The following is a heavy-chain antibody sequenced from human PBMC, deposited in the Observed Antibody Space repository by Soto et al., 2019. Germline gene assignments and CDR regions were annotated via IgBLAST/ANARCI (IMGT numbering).Heavy chain of an antibody. V-gene: IGHV1-18*01. CDR2: ISAYNGNT. D-gene: IGHD2-2*03. CDR3: ARLNGYCISTNCHGYYGMDV. J-gene: IGHJ6*02. Sequence: VKVSCKASGYTFISYGISWVRQAPGQGLEWMGWISAYNGNTNYAQKFQGRVTMSTDTSTSTAYMELRSLRSDDTAVYYCARLNGYCISTNCHGYYGMDVWGQGTTVTVSS. CDR1: GYTFISYG.